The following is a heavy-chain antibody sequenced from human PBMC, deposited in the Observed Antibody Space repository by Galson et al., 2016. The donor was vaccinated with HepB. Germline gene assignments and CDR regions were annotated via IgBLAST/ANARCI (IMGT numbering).Heavy chain of an antibody. CDR2: IYYNGNS. CDR1: GGSVNSGSHY. J-gene: IGHJ4*02. V-gene: IGHV4-61*03. Sequence: ETLSLTCSVSGGSVNSGSHYWTWIRQPPGKALEWIGNIYYNGNSNYNPALKSRLTISIDTSTNHFSVKLSSVTTADTALYYCARVNGIRAGTGTVLIDFWGPGRLVTVSS. CDR3: ARVNGIRAGTGTVLIDF. D-gene: IGHD1/OR15-1a*01.